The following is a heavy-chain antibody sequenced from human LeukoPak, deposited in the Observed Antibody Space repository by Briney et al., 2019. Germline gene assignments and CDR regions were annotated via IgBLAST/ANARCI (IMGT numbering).Heavy chain of an antibody. J-gene: IGHJ4*02. CDR3: AGIYCSSTSCSLYRLDY. CDR1: GYTFTGYY. V-gene: IGHV1-2*02. Sequence: ASVKVSCKASGYTFTGYYMHWVRQAPGQGLEWMGWINPNSGGTNYAQKFQGRVTMTRDTSISTAYMELSRLRSDDTAVYYCAGIYCSSTSCSLYRLDYWGQGTLVTVSS. CDR2: INPNSGGT. D-gene: IGHD2-2*01.